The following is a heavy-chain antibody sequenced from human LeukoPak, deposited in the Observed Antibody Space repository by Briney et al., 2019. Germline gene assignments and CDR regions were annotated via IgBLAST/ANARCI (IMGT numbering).Heavy chain of an antibody. J-gene: IGHJ4*02. V-gene: IGHV4-39*01. CDR3: ARHLATAAADPWDY. CDR1: GGSISSSSYY. D-gene: IGHD6-13*01. CDR2: IYYSGST. Sequence: SETLSLTCNVSGGSISSSSYYWGWIRQPPGKGLEWIGSIYYSGSTYYNPSLKSRVTISVDTSKNQFSLKLSSVTAADTAVYYCARHLATAAADPWDYWGQGTLVTVSS.